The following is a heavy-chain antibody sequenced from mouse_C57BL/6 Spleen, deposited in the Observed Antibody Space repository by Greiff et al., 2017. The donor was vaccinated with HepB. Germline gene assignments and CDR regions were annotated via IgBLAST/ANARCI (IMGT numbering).Heavy chain of an antibody. V-gene: IGHV1-64*01. J-gene: IGHJ4*01. CDR2: IHPNSGST. CDR1: GYTFTSYW. Sequence: VQLQQPGAELVKPGASVKLSCKASGYTFTSYWMHWVKQRPGQGLEWIGMIHPNSGSTNYNEKFKSKATLTVDKSSSTAYMQLSSLTSEDSAVYYCARGFYDYDETGYYYAMDYWGQGTSVTVSS. D-gene: IGHD2-4*01. CDR3: ARGFYDYDETGYYYAMDY.